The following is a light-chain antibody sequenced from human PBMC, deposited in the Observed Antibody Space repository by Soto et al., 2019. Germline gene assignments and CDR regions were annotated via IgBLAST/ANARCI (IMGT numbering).Light chain of an antibody. Sequence: EIVMTQSPATLSVSPGERATLSCRASQSVSNNLAWYQQKPGQVPRLLIYGASTRATGIPARFSGSGSGTEFTLTLSRLQSEDFAIYYCQQYNNWPLTFGGVTKVEIK. CDR3: QQYNNWPLT. CDR1: QSVSNN. J-gene: IGKJ4*01. V-gene: IGKV3-15*01. CDR2: GAS.